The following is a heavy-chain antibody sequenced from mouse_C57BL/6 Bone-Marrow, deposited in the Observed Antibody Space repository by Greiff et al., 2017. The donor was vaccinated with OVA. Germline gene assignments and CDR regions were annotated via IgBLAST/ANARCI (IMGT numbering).Heavy chain of an antibody. CDR1: GYTFTSYW. J-gene: IGHJ1*03. CDR2: IYPGSGST. D-gene: IGHD2-3*01. V-gene: IGHV1-55*01. CDR3: ARNGYYELYFDV. Sequence: QVQLQQPGAELVKPGASVKMSCKASGYTFTSYWITWVKQRPGQGLEWIGDIYPGSGSTNYNEKFKSKATLTVDTSSSTAYMQLSSLTSEDSAVYYCARNGYYELYFDVWGTGTTVTVSA.